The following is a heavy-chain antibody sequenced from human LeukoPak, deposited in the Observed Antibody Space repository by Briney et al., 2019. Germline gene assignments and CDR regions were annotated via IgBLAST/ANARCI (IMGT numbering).Heavy chain of an antibody. D-gene: IGHD4-17*01. CDR1: GYTFTSYS. V-gene: IGHV1-18*01. J-gene: IGHJ4*02. CDR2: ISAYNGNT. CDR3: ATRLRYFDY. Sequence: ASVEVSCKASGYTFTSYSISWVRQAPGQGREWMGWISAYNGNTNYAQKLQGRVTMTTDTSTSTAYMELRSLRSDDSAVYYCATRLRYFDYWGQGTLVTVSS.